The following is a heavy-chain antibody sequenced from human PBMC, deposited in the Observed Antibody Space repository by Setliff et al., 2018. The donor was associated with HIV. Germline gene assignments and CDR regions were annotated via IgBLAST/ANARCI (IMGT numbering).Heavy chain of an antibody. CDR2: IWYDGSNK. Sequence: LSLSCAASGFTFSSYGMHWVRQAPGKGLEWVAVIWYDGSNKYYADSVKGRFTISRDNSKNTLYLQMNSLRAEDTAVYYCAKEGGGYSYMGFDYWGQGTLVTVSS. CDR3: AKEGGGYSYMGFDY. CDR1: GFTFSSYG. V-gene: IGHV3-30*18. J-gene: IGHJ4*02. D-gene: IGHD5-18*01.